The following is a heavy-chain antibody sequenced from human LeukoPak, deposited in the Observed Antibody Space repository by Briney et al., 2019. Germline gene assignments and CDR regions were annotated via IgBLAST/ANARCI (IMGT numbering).Heavy chain of an antibody. CDR3: ARTFS. CDR1: GFTSSSHS. J-gene: IGHJ5*02. V-gene: IGHV3-21*01. Sequence: SLRLSCAAAGFTSSSHSMNCVRHPPGKWLEWVSSISTIISYIYYTDSVKGRFTISRDNAKNSLYLQMNSLRAEDTAVYYCARTFSWGQGTLVTVSS. CDR2: ISTIISYI.